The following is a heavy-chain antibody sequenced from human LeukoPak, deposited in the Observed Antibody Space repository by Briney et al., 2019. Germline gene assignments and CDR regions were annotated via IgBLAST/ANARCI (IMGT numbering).Heavy chain of an antibody. J-gene: IGHJ3*02. V-gene: IGHV4-59*01. CDR2: IYYSGST. CDR1: GGSISSYY. Sequence: SETLSLTCTVSGGSISSYYWSWIRQPPGKGLEWIGYIYYSGSTNYNPSLKSRATISVDTSKNQFSLKLSSVTAADTAVYYCARALWFGENDAFDIWGQGTMVTDSS. CDR3: ARALWFGENDAFDI. D-gene: IGHD3-10*01.